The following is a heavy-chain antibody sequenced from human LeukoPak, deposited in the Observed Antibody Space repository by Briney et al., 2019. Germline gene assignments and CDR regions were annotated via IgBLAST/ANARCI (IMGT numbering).Heavy chain of an antibody. V-gene: IGHV3-48*04. CDR1: GFTFTSYS. CDR2: ISGSGRTI. CDR3: ARPEIPEGVLWYYYMDV. Sequence: GGSLRLSCAASGFTFTSYSFNWVRQAPGKGLEWVSYISGSGRTIYYADSVRGRFTISRDGAKNSLYLQMNSLRAEDTAVYYCARPEIPEGVLWYYYMDVWGNGTTVTVSS. J-gene: IGHJ6*03. D-gene: IGHD3-10*01.